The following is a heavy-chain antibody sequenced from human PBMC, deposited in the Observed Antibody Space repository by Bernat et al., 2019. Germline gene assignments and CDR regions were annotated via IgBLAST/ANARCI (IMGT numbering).Heavy chain of an antibody. CDR1: GFTFSSYA. V-gene: IGHV3-23*01. CDR3: AKVGSWSVVVAANDY. J-gene: IGHJ4*02. D-gene: IGHD2-15*01. Sequence: EVQLLESGGGLVQPGGSLRLSCAASGFTFSSYAMSWVRQAPGKGLEWVSAISGSGGSTYYADSVKGRFTISRDNSENTLYLQMNSLRAEDTAVYYCAKVGSWSVVVAANDYWGQGTLVTVSS. CDR2: ISGSGGST.